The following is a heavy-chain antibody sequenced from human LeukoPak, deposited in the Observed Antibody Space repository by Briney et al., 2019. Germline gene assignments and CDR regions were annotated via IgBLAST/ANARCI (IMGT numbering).Heavy chain of an antibody. Sequence: PGGSLRLSCAASGFTFSSYGMHWVRQAPGKGLEWVAVISSDGSSIYYADSVKGRFTISRDNSKNTLYLQMSSLRAEDTAVYYCAKDVPVAYFDYWGQGTLVTVSS. CDR1: GFTFSSYG. V-gene: IGHV3-30*18. J-gene: IGHJ4*02. CDR3: AKDVPVAYFDY. CDR2: ISSDGSSI. D-gene: IGHD6-6*01.